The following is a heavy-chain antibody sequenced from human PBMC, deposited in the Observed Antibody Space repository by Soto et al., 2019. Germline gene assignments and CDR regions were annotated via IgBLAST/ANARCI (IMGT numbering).Heavy chain of an antibody. J-gene: IGHJ3*02. V-gene: IGHV1-18*01. CDR2: ISAYNGNT. CDR1: GYTFTSYG. D-gene: IGHD2-2*01. CDR3: AREVDCSSTSCYDAFDI. Sequence: ASVKVSCKASGYTFTSYGISWVRQAPGQGLEWMGWISAYNGNTNYAQKLQGRVTMTTDTSTSTAYMELRSLRSDDTAVYYCAREVDCSSTSCYDAFDIWGQGTMVTVSS.